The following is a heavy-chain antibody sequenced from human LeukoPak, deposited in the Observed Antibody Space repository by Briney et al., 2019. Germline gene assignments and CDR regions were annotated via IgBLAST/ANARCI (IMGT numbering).Heavy chain of an antibody. V-gene: IGHV3-30-3*01. Sequence: GGSLRLSCAASGFTFSSFGMHWVRQAPGKGLKWVALISSDGSNEYYADSVKGRFSISRDNSKSTLYLRMNSLRVEDTAIYYCTRIGYSSSWSGDYWGQGTPVTVSS. CDR3: TRIGYSSSWSGDY. CDR2: ISSDGSNE. CDR1: GFTFSSFG. D-gene: IGHD6-13*01. J-gene: IGHJ4*02.